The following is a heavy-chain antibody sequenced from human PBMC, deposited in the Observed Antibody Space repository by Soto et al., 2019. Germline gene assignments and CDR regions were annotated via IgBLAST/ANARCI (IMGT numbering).Heavy chain of an antibody. CDR1: GFTFSSYA. D-gene: IGHD1-26*01. CDR2: ISYDGSNK. Sequence: QVQLVESGGGVVQPGRCLRLSCAASGFTFSSYAMHWVRQAPGKGLEWVAVISYDGSNKYYADSVKGRFTISRDNSKNTLYLQMNSLRAEDTAVYYCARALLLDPVGATPDWYFDLWGRGTLVTVSS. V-gene: IGHV3-30-3*01. J-gene: IGHJ2*01. CDR3: ARALLLDPVGATPDWYFDL.